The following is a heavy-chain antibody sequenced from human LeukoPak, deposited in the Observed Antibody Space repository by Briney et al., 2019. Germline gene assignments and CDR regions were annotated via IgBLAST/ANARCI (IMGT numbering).Heavy chain of an antibody. J-gene: IGHJ4*02. Sequence: PGGSLRLSCAASGFTFSSYAMSWVRQAPGKGLEWVSAISGSGGSTYYADSVKGRFTISRDNSKNTLYLQMNSLRAEDTAVYYCAKDFGSEKRASSSRPFLLFDYWGQGTLVTVSS. D-gene: IGHD6-13*01. V-gene: IGHV3-23*01. CDR2: ISGSGGST. CDR1: GFTFSSYA. CDR3: AKDFGSEKRASSSRPFLLFDY.